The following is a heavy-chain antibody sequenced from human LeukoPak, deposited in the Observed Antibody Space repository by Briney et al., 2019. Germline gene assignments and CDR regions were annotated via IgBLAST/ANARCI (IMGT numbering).Heavy chain of an antibody. V-gene: IGHV3-21*01. CDR1: GFSFSGYA. CDR3: AKQGNVLVAGIDY. Sequence: GGSLRLSCTASGFSFSGYAMNWVRQAPGKGLEWVSSISRTSAYIYYADSVKGRFTISRDNAKNTLYLQMNSLRAEDTAVYYCAKQGNVLVAGIDYWGQGTLVTVSS. J-gene: IGHJ4*02. CDR2: ISRTSAYI. D-gene: IGHD2-21*01.